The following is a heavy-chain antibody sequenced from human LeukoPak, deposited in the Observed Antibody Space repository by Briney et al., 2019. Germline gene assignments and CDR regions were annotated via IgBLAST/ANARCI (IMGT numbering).Heavy chain of an antibody. D-gene: IGHD2-21*01. J-gene: IGHJ3*02. CDR1: GFTLSSYG. V-gene: IGHV3-48*03. CDR2: ISSSGSSI. Sequence: GGSLRLSCAAPGFTLSSYGLNWVRQAPGKGREWVSHISSSGSSIYYADSVKGRFTISRHNAKNSLYLQMNSRRAVDTAVYYCARGEVFLIWGHGTMVTVSS. CDR3: ARGEVFLI.